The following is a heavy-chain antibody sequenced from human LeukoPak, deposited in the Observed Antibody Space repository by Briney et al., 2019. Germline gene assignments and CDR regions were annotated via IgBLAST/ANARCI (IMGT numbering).Heavy chain of an antibody. V-gene: IGHV3-66*01. CDR1: GFTVSSNY. CDR3: ARDTYYYGSGSPLYYYYMDV. D-gene: IGHD3-10*01. J-gene: IGHJ6*03. CDR2: IYSGGST. Sequence: PGGSLRLSCAASGFTVSSNYMSWVRQAPGKGLEWVSVIYSGGSTYYADSVKGRFTISRDNSKNTLYLQMNSLRAEDTAVYYCARDTYYYGSGSPLYYYYMDVWGKGTTVTISS.